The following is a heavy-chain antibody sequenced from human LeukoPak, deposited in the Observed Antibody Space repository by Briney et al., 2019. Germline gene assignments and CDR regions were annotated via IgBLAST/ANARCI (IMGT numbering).Heavy chain of an antibody. D-gene: IGHD2-2*01. CDR2: INQDGSEK. CDR1: GFTFSSYW. CDR3: ARSVVVEAAARDDAFDI. J-gene: IGHJ3*02. Sequence: GGSLRLSCAASGFTFSSYWMSWVREAPGKGLGWVANINQDGSEKYYVDSVKGRFTISRDNAKNSLYLQMNSLRAEDTAVYYCARSVVVEAAARDDAFDIWGQGTMVTVSS. V-gene: IGHV3-7*01.